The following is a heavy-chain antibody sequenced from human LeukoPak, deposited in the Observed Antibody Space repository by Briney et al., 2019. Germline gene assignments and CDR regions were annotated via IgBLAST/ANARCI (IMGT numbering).Heavy chain of an antibody. CDR1: GGSTSSSSYY. CDR2: IYYSGST. D-gene: IGHD6-19*01. Sequence: SETLSLTCTVSGGSTSSSSYYWGWIRQPPGKGLEWIGSIYYSGSTYYNPSLKSRVTISVDTSKNQFSLKLSSVTAADTAVYYCARVVYKGGWIAVADDAFDIWGQGTMVTVSS. J-gene: IGHJ3*02. V-gene: IGHV4-39*07. CDR3: ARVVYKGGWIAVADDAFDI.